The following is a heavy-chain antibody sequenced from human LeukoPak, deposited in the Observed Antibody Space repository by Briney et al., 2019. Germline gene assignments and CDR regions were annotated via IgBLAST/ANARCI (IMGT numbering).Heavy chain of an antibody. Sequence: GGSLRLSCAASGFTVSSNYMSWVRQAPGKGLEWVSVIYSGGSTYYADSVKGRFTISRDNSKNTLYLQMNSLRAEDTAVYYCARDLRGIVGAGDYFDYWGQGTLVTVSS. J-gene: IGHJ4*02. D-gene: IGHD1-26*01. CDR3: ARDLRGIVGAGDYFDY. CDR1: GFTVSSNY. CDR2: IYSGGST. V-gene: IGHV3-66*01.